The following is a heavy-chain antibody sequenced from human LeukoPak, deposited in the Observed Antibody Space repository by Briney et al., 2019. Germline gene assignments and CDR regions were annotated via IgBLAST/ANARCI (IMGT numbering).Heavy chain of an antibody. D-gene: IGHD3-3*01. CDR3: ARHRGGYDFWSGAADYYYGMDV. Sequence: SETLSLTCTVSGGSLSSYYWSWIRQPPGKGLEWIGYIYYSGSTNYNPSLKSRVTISVDTSKNQFSLKLSSVTAADTAVYYCARHRGGYDFWSGAADYYYGMDVWGQGTTVTVSS. V-gene: IGHV4-59*08. CDR1: GGSLSSYY. CDR2: IYYSGST. J-gene: IGHJ6*02.